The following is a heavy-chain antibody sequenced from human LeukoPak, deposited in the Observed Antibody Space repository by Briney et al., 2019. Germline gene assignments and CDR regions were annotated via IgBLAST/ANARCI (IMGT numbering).Heavy chain of an antibody. CDR3: ARDIGSYYNY. CDR1: GFTFSSNG. CDR2: IWHDGSNK. Sequence: PGRSLRLSCAASGFTFSSNGMHWVRQAPGKGLEWVAVIWHDGSNKYYSDPVKGRFTISRDNSKNTLYLQMNSLRAVDTAVYYCARDIGSYYNYWGQGTLVTVSS. D-gene: IGHD3-10*01. J-gene: IGHJ4*02. V-gene: IGHV3-33*01.